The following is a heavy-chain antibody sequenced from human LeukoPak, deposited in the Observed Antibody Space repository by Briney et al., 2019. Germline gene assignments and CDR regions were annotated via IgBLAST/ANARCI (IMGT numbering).Heavy chain of an antibody. CDR1: GFTFSDYY. V-gene: IGHV3-11*03. J-gene: IGHJ4*02. D-gene: IGHD6-13*01. Sequence: GGSLRLSCAASGFTFSDYYMSWLRPAPGQGLEWVAYINHSSGITNYADSVKGRFAISRDNAKNSLYLQMNSLRAEDTAIYYCAKLFKAYSSTWIDYWGQGNLVTVSS. CDR3: AKLFKAYSSTWIDY. CDR2: INHSSGIT.